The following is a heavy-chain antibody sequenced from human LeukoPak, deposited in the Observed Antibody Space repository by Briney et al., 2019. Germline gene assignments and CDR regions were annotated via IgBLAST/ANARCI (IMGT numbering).Heavy chain of an antibody. J-gene: IGHJ3*02. D-gene: IGHD2-15*01. V-gene: IGHV1-2*02. CDR3: AGGGHYCSGGTCYSWGAFDI. CDR2: INPNSGAT. CDR1: GYTFTDYY. Sequence: ASVKVSCKASGYTFTDYYMHWARQAPGQGLEWMGWINPNSGATNYAQNFQGRVTMTRDTSLSTAYMELSRLRFDDTAVYYCAGGGHYCSGGTCYSWGAFDIWGQGTMVTVSS.